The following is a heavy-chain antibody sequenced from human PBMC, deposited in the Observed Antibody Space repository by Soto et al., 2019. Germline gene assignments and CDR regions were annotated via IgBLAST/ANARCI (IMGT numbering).Heavy chain of an antibody. V-gene: IGHV3-7*05. CDR1: GFTFSNYW. CDR2: IKEDGSEK. Sequence: EVQLVESGGGLVQPGGSLRLSCAASGFTFSNYWMSWVRQAPGKGLEWVANIKEDGSEKYHVDSVKGRFTISRDNAKNLMYLQMDSLRAEDTAVYKCVRGGSHSFDYCGQGTLVTVPS. J-gene: IGHJ4*02. D-gene: IGHD1-26*01. CDR3: VRGGSHSFDY.